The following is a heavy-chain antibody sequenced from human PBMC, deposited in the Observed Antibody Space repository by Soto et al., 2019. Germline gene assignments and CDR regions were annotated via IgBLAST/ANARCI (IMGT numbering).Heavy chain of an antibody. Sequence: GSVRLSCAASGFTFISYGMHWVLQAAGKGLEWGAVISYDGSNKYYADPVKGRFTISRDNSKNTLYLQMNSLRAEDTAVYYCAKDTSSSGAWYYYYGMDVWGQGTLVTVSS. CDR2: ISYDGSNK. D-gene: IGHD6-6*01. J-gene: IGHJ6*02. CDR3: AKDTSSSGAWYYYYGMDV. V-gene: IGHV3-30*18. CDR1: GFTFISYG.